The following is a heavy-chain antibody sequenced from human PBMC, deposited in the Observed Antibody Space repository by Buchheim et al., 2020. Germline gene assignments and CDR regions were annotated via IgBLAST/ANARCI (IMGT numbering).Heavy chain of an antibody. V-gene: IGHV1-46*01. CDR2: INPGNGGT. J-gene: IGHJ4*02. CDR3: ARGNYDSGSPSPYFDY. CDR1: GYTFPTYY. Sequence: QVQLLQSGAEVKRPGASVKLSCRASGYTFPTYYLHWVRQAPGQGLEWMGIINPGNGGTAYAQEFLGRVTMTRDTPMSTVYMELNSLTSEDTAVYYCARGNYDSGSPSPYFDYWGPGTL. D-gene: IGHD3-10*01.